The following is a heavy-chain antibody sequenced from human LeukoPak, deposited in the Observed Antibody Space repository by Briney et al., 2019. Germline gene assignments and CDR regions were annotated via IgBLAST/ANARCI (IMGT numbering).Heavy chain of an antibody. V-gene: IGHV4-59*06. CDR1: GGSISSYY. Sequence: SETLSLTCTVSGGSISSYYWSWIRQHPGKGLEWIGYIYYSGSTYYNPSLKSRVTISVDTSKNQFSLKLSSVTAADTAVYYCARAIRNMYYYDSSGAHFDYWGQGTLVTVSS. CDR3: ARAIRNMYYYDSSGAHFDY. D-gene: IGHD3-22*01. J-gene: IGHJ4*02. CDR2: IYYSGST.